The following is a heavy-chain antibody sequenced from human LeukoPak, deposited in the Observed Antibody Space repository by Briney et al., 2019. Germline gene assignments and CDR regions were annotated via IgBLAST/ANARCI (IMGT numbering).Heavy chain of an antibody. CDR3: ARGGEIWLHFDY. CDR2: VYYSGST. V-gene: IGHV4-31*03. Sequence: PSETLSLTCTVSGGSISSGGYYWSWIRQHPGKGLEWIGYVYYSGSTYYNPSLKSRVTISVDTSKNQFSLKLSSVTAADTAVYYCARGGEIWLHFDYWGQGTLVTVSS. CDR1: GGSISSGGYY. D-gene: IGHD5-18*01. J-gene: IGHJ4*02.